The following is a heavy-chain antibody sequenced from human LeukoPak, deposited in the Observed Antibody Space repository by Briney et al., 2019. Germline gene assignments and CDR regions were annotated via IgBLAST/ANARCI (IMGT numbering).Heavy chain of an antibody. Sequence: PGGSLRLSCTASGFTFRSHAMSWVRQAPGKGLEWVSAISGSGGSTYYADSVKGRFTISRDNSKNTLYLQMNSLRAEDTAVYYCAKRPNYYDSSGSGYYFDYWGQGTLVTVSS. D-gene: IGHD3-22*01. CDR2: ISGSGGST. V-gene: IGHV3-23*01. CDR1: GFTFRSHA. CDR3: AKRPNYYDSSGSGYYFDY. J-gene: IGHJ4*02.